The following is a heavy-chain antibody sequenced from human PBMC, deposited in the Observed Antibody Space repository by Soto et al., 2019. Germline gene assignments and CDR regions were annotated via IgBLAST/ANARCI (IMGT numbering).Heavy chain of an antibody. CDR3: ARQSLGNIRLRGFDY. CDR1: GFTFSSYG. J-gene: IGHJ4*02. Sequence: QVQLVESGGGVAQPGRSLRLSCAASGFTFSSYGMHWVRQAPGKGLEWVAVIWYDGSEKYYADSVKGRFTISRDNSKNTLYLQMNSLRAEDTAVYYCARQSLGNIRLRGFDYWGQGALVTVSS. D-gene: IGHD1-1*01. CDR2: IWYDGSEK. V-gene: IGHV3-33*01.